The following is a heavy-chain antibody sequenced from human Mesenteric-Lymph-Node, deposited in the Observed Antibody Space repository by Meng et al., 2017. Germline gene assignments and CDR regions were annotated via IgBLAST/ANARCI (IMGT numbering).Heavy chain of an antibody. CDR2: IYTSGST. V-gene: IGHV4-4*07. Sequence: QVQLQESGPGLVKPSETLSLTCTVSGGSISNFYWNWIWQPAGKGLQWIGRIYTSGSTNYNPSLKSRVTMSVDTSKNQFSLRLNSVTAADTAVYYCARDLGSIAALGYWGQGTLVTVSS. CDR1: GGSISNFY. D-gene: IGHD6-6*01. CDR3: ARDLGSIAALGY. J-gene: IGHJ4*02.